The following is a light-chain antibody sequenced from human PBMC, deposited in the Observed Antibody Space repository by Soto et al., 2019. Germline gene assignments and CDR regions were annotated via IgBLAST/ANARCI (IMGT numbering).Light chain of an antibody. V-gene: IGLV2-14*01. CDR3: SSYTSSSTAV. CDR2: EVN. J-gene: IGLJ1*01. CDR1: SSDIGGYNY. Sequence: QSALTQPASVSGSPGQSITLSCTGTSSDIGGYNYVSWYQQHPGEAPKLMIFEVNNRPSGVSHRFSGSKSGNTASLTISGLQAEDEADYYCSSYTSSSTAVFGGGTKVTVL.